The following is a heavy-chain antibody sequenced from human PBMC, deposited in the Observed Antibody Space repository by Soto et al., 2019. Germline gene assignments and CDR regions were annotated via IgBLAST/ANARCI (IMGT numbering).Heavy chain of an antibody. CDR3: ASSVDTAMVYYYYYGMDV. Sequence: ASVKVSCKASGYTFTSYGISWVRQAPGQGLEWMGWISAYNGNTNYAQKLQGRVTMTTDTSTSTAYMELRSLRSDDTAVYYCASSVDTAMVYYYYYGMDVWGQGTTVTVS. V-gene: IGHV1-18*01. D-gene: IGHD5-18*01. J-gene: IGHJ6*02. CDR2: ISAYNGNT. CDR1: GYTFTSYG.